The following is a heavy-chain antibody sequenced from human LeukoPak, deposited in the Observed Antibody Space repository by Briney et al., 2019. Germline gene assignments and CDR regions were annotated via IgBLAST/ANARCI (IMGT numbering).Heavy chain of an antibody. CDR1: GYTFTGYY. V-gene: IGHV1-2*06. J-gene: IGHJ4*02. D-gene: IGHD3-22*01. CDR3: ARATYYYDSSGYYYDY. Sequence: ASVKVSCKASGYTFTGYYMHWVRQAPGQGLEWMGRINPNSGGTNYAQKFQGRVTMTRDTSISTAYMELSRLRSDDTAVYYCARATYYYDSSGYYYDYWGQGTLVTVSS. CDR2: INPNSGGT.